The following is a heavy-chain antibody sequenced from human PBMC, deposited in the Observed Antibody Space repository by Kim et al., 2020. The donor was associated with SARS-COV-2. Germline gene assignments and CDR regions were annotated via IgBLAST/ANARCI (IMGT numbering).Heavy chain of an antibody. D-gene: IGHD3-3*01. CDR2: IYYSGST. Sequence: SETLSLTCTVSGGSISSSSYYWGWIRQPPGKGLEWIGSIYYSGSTYYNPSLKSRVTISVDTSKNQFSLKLSSVTAADTAVYYCARHSKSGWGAFDIWGQGTMVTVSS. CDR1: GGSISSSSYY. V-gene: IGHV4-39*01. J-gene: IGHJ3*02. CDR3: ARHSKSGWGAFDI.